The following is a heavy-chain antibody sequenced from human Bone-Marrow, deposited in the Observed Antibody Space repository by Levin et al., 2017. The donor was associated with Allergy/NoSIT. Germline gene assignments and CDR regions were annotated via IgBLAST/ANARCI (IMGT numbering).Heavy chain of an antibody. V-gene: IGHV3-30*02. CDR2: IWYDGSKK. D-gene: IGHD3-10*01. J-gene: IGHJ4*02. CDR1: GFTFSSYG. CDR3: ARGPGSYYDH. Sequence: GESLKISCAASGFTFSSYGMHWLRQAPGKGPEWVAYIWYDGSKKEYADSVKGRFTISRDNPKNTLYLQMNSLRPDDTAVYYCARGPGSYYDHWGQGTLVTVSS.